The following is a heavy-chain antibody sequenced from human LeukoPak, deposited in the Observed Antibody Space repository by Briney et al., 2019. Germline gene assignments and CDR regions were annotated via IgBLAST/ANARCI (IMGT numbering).Heavy chain of an antibody. Sequence: GGSLRLSRVASGITFSTYSMTWVRQRPGKGLEWVASIYNSGTKIFYADSVKGRFTISRDNSNNVLFLQMDSLRAEDTAVYYCAKNAKQWLVVDYWGQGTLVTVSS. D-gene: IGHD6-19*01. CDR1: GITFSTYS. CDR2: IYNSGTKI. J-gene: IGHJ4*02. CDR3: AKNAKQWLVVDY. V-gene: IGHV3-23*05.